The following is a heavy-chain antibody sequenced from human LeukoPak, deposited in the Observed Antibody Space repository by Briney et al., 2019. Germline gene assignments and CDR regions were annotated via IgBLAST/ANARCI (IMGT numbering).Heavy chain of an antibody. Sequence: ASVKISCKASGYTFNKYGISWVRQAPGQGLDWMGWISCYNGDTNYAQKLQGRVTLSTDTPTTTVYMELRSLRSDDMAVYYCARDPSNTSGWKTWFDTWGQGTPVTVSS. J-gene: IGHJ5*02. CDR2: ISCYNGDT. CDR1: GYTFNKYG. V-gene: IGHV1-18*03. D-gene: IGHD6-19*01. CDR3: ARDPSNTSGWKTWFDT.